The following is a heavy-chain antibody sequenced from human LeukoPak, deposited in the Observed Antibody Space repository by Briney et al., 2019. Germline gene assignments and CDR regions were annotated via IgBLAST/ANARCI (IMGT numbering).Heavy chain of an antibody. V-gene: IGHV1-18*01. D-gene: IGHD4-17*01. CDR2: ISVYIGNT. J-gene: IGHJ4*02. CDR1: GYTFTSYG. CDR3: ARGRLRGDYGSY. Sequence: ASVKVSCKASGYTFTSYGISWVRQAPGQGLEWMGWISVYIGNTNYAQKLQGRVTMTTDTSTSTAYMELRSLRSDDTAVYYCARGRLRGDYGSYWGQGTLVTVSS.